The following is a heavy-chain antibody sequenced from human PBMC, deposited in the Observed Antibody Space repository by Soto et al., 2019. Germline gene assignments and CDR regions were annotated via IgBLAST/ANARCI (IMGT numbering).Heavy chain of an antibody. CDR2: IYYSGNT. Sequence: QLQLQESGPGLVKPSETLSLICTVSGDSVSSSSYYWGWIRQPPGKGLEWIGSIYYSGNTYYNPSLMSRVTVSVDTSKNQFSLKLSSVTAADTAVYYCARHLSGGTYYSPLGYWGQGTLVTVSS. CDR3: ARHLSGGTYYSPLGY. J-gene: IGHJ4*02. D-gene: IGHD2-15*01. CDR1: GDSVSSSSYY. V-gene: IGHV4-39*01.